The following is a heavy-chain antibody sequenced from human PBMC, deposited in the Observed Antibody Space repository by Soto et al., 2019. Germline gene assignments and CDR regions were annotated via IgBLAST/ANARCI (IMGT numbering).Heavy chain of an antibody. CDR1: GFTFSSYS. CDR3: ARGLGDIVATTFFDY. Sequence: GGSLRLSCAASGFTFSSYSMNWVRQAPGKGLEWVSSISSSSSYIYYADSVKGRFTISRDNAKNSLYLQMYSLRAEDTAVYYCARGLGDIVATTFFDYWGQGTLVTVSS. CDR2: ISSSSSYI. V-gene: IGHV3-21*01. J-gene: IGHJ4*02. D-gene: IGHD5-12*01.